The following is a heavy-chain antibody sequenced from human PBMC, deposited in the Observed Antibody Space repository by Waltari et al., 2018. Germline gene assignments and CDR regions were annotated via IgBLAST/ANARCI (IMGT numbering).Heavy chain of an antibody. CDR3: ARDGPYGSGSVYYYGMDV. CDR1: GGTLSSYA. V-gene: IGHV1-69*05. CDR2: IIPIVGIA. D-gene: IGHD3-10*01. Sequence: QVQLVQSGAEVKKPGSSVKVSCKASGGTLSSYAISWVRQAPGQGLDWMGWIIPIVGIANYARKFQGRGTITTDESTSTAYRELSSLRSEDTAVYYCARDGPYGSGSVYYYGMDVWGQGTTVTVSS. J-gene: IGHJ6*02.